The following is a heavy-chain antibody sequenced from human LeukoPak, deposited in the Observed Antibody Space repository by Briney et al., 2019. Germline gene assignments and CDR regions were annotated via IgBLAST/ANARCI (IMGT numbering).Heavy chain of an antibody. CDR2: TYYRSKWHN. V-gene: IGHV6-1*01. CDR1: GNSASNNGVA. J-gene: IGHJ4*02. D-gene: IGHD1/OR15-1a*01. CDR3: ARQANRAFDY. Sequence: SQTLSLTCGISGNSASNNGVAWNWIRQSPSRGLEWLGRTYYRSKWHNDYAVSVQSRIIINPDTSKNQFSLQLNSVTPEDTAVYYCARQANRAFDYWGQGTLVTVSS.